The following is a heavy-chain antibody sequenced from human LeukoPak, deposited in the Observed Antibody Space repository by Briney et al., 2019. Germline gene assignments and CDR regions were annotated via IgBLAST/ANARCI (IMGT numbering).Heavy chain of an antibody. V-gene: IGHV4-59*01. J-gene: IGHJ5*02. Sequence: SETLSLTCTVAGDSLSSYYWNWIRQPPGKGLEWIGNIYYSGSTTYNPSLKSRVTISIDTSKNQFSLKLTSVTAADTAVYYCARDSEDYYGSGKFDPWGQGTLVTVSS. CDR1: GDSLSSYY. CDR3: ARDSEDYYGSGKFDP. CDR2: IYYSGST. D-gene: IGHD3-10*01.